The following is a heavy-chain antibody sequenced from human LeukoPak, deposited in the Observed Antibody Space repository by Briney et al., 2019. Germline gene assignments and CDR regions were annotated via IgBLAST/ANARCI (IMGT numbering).Heavy chain of an antibody. CDR3: ARDSSVYYFDY. Sequence: SETLSLTCTVSGGSISSSFYYWGWIRQPPGKGLEWIGSIYYSGSTYYNPSLKSRVTISVDTSKNQFSLKLSSVTAADTAVYYCARDSSVYYFDYWGQGTLVTVSS. J-gene: IGHJ4*02. V-gene: IGHV4-39*07. CDR2: IYYSGST. D-gene: IGHD3-22*01. CDR1: GGSISSSFYY.